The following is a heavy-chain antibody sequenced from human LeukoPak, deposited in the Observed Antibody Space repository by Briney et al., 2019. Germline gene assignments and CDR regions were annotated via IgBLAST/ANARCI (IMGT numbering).Heavy chain of an antibody. J-gene: IGHJ4*02. CDR2: ITWKSHRT. D-gene: IGHD3-3*01. V-gene: IGHV3-43*01. CDR1: GFTFDDDT. CDR3: ASEVGYRSLGY. Sequence: GGSLRLSCAASGFTFDDDTMHWVRQTPGRGLEWVSFITWKSHRTHYADSVKGRFTVSRDNSKDSLYLQMNSLRTEDTGLYHCASEVGYRSLGYLGQGTLVIASS.